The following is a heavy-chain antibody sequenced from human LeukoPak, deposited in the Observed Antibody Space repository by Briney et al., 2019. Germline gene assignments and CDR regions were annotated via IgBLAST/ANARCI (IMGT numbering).Heavy chain of an antibody. D-gene: IGHD2-2*01. V-gene: IGHV4-59*01. J-gene: IGHJ6*04. CDR3: ARDSKYCSSTSCYSPGMDV. Sequence: SETLSLTCTVSGGSISSYYWSWIRQPPGKGLEWIGYIYYSGSTNYNPSLKSRVTISVDTSKNQFPLKLSSVTAADTAVYYCARDSKYCSSTSCYSPGMDVWGKGTTVTVSS. CDR2: IYYSGST. CDR1: GGSISSYY.